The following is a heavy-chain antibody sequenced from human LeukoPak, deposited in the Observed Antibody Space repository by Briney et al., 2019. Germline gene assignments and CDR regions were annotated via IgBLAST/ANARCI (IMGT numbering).Heavy chain of an antibody. CDR1: GFTLSSYA. Sequence: GGSLRLSCAASGFTLSSYAMSWVRQAPGEGLEWVSAISDSGNTYHADSVKGRFTISRDSSKNTLFLQMNRLRPEDAAVYYCAKAPVTTCRGAYCYPFDYWGQGTLVTVSS. V-gene: IGHV3-23*01. CDR2: ISDSGNT. J-gene: IGHJ4*02. D-gene: IGHD2-21*01. CDR3: AKAPVTTCRGAYCYPFDY.